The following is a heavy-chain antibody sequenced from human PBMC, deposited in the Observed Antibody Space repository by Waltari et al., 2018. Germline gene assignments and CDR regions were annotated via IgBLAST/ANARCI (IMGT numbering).Heavy chain of an antibody. CDR3: ARHKTMAYSGSYYYFDY. V-gene: IGHV5-51*01. D-gene: IGHD1-26*01. CDR1: GYSFTSYW. J-gene: IGHJ4*02. Sequence: EVQLVESGGGLIQPGESLKISCKGSGYSFTSYWIGWVRQMPGKGLEWMGIIYPGDSDTRYSPSFQGQVTISADKSISTAYLQWSSLKASDTAMYYCARHKTMAYSGSYYYFDYWGQGTLVTVSS. CDR2: IYPGDSDT.